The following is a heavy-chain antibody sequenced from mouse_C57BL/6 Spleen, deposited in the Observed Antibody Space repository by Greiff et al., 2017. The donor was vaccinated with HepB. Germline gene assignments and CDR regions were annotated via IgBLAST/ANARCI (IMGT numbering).Heavy chain of an antibody. Sequence: VQLQQPGAELVMPGASVKLSCKASGYTFTSYWMHWVKQRPGQGLEWIGEIDPSDSYTNYNQKFKGKSTLTVDKSSSTAYMQLSSLTSEDSAVYYCARFITTVVAEYFDVWGTGTTVTVSS. CDR2: IDPSDSYT. J-gene: IGHJ1*03. CDR1: GYTFTSYW. CDR3: ARFITTVVAEYFDV. D-gene: IGHD1-1*01. V-gene: IGHV1-69*01.